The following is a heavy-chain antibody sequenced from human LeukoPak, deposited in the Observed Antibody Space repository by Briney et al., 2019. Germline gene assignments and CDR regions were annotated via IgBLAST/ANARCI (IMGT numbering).Heavy chain of an antibody. CDR1: GGSFSGYY. CDR2: INHGGST. J-gene: IGHJ6*03. D-gene: IGHD2-2*01. V-gene: IGHV4-34*01. Sequence: SETLSLTCAVYGGSFSGYYCSWIRQTPGKGLEWIGEINHGGSTSYNPSLKSRLTISVGSANNHFSLRVTSVTAADTAVYYCARGDCSSTICYSPMDVWGKGTTVTVSS. CDR3: ARGDCSSTICYSPMDV.